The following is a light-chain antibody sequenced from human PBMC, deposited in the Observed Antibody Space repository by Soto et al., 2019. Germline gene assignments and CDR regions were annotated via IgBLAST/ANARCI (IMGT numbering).Light chain of an antibody. CDR3: SSYTSSSTSYVV. J-gene: IGLJ2*01. CDR2: DVS. Sequence: QSALTQPASVSGSPGQSVTISCTGTSSDVGGYNYVSWYQQHPGKAPKRMIYDVSNRPSGVSNRFSGSKSGNTASLTISGLQAEDEAEYYCSSYTSSSTSYVVFGGGTKVTVL. CDR1: SSDVGGYNY. V-gene: IGLV2-14*01.